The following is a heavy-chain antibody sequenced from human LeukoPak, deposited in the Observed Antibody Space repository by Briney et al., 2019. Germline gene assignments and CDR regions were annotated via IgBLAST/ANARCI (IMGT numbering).Heavy chain of an antibody. Sequence: SETLSLTCAVYGGSFSGYYWSWIRQPPGKGLEWIGEINHSGSTNYNPSLKSRVTISVDTSKNQFSLKLSSVTAADTAVYYCARDSKAGYSGYDSSYYFDYWGQGTLVTVSS. CDR2: INHSGST. D-gene: IGHD5-12*01. CDR3: ARDSKAGYSGYDSSYYFDY. CDR1: GGSFSGYY. J-gene: IGHJ4*02. V-gene: IGHV4-34*01.